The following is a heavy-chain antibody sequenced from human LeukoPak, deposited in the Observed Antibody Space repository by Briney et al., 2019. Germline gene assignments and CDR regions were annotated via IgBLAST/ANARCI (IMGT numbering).Heavy chain of an antibody. CDR1: GYTFTGYY. CDR3: ARDSGLLWFGELHPADY. Sequence: ASAKVSCKASGYTFTGYYMHWVRQAPGQGLEWMGWINPNSGGTNYAQKFQGTVTMTRDTSISTAYMELTRLRSDDTAVNYCARDSGLLWFGELHPADYWGQGTLVTVSS. V-gene: IGHV1-2*02. J-gene: IGHJ4*02. CDR2: INPNSGGT. D-gene: IGHD3-10*01.